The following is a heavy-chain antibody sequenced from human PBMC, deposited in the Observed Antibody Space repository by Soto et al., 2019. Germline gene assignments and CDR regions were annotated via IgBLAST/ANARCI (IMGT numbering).Heavy chain of an antibody. V-gene: IGHV4-39*02. CDR2: IYYTVTT. J-gene: IGHJ4*02. CDR3: SRERESASEH. Sequence: QLQLQESGPGLVKPSETLSLTCTVSGGSISSSTYHWAWIRQPPGKGLEWIASIYYTVTTYYSPSLKSRVTISVDTSKNHFSLKLSSVTAADTAVYYCSRERESASEHWGQGTLVTVSS. CDR1: GGSISSSTYH.